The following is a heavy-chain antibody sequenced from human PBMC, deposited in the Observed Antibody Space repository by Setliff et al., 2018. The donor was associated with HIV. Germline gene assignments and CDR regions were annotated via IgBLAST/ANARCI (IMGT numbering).Heavy chain of an antibody. CDR1: GDSFNNYH. J-gene: IGHJ2*01. V-gene: IGHV4-59*01. Sequence: SETLSLTCTVSGDSFNNYHWSWIRQPPGEGLEFLGFFHYRGSPIYNPSLKSRVKISVDTSKNQFSLNLTSVTAADTAVYYCARSVARDYWYFGHWG. D-gene: IGHD6-6*01. CDR2: FHYRGSP. CDR3: ARSVARDYWYFGH.